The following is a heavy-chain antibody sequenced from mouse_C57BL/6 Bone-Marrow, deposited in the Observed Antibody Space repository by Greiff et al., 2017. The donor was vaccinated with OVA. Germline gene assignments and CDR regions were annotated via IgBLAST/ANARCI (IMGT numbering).Heavy chain of an antibody. V-gene: IGHV1-74*01. CDR2: IHPSDSDT. CDR3: AILYYGSSFLYAMDY. J-gene: IGHJ4*01. Sequence: QVQLQQPGAELVKPGASVKVSCKASGYTFTSYWMHWVKQRPGQGLEWIGRIHPSDSDTNYNQKFKGKATLTVDKSSSTAYMQLSSLTSEDSAVYYCAILYYGSSFLYAMDYWGQGTSVTVSS. D-gene: IGHD1-1*01. CDR1: GYTFTSYW.